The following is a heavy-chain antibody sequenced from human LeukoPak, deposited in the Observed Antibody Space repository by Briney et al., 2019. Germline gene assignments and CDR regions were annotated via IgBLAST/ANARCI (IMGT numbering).Heavy chain of an antibody. CDR2: IRYDGSNK. V-gene: IGHV3-30*02. Sequence: GGSLRLSCAASRFTFSSYAMHWVRQAPGKGLEWVAFIRYDGSNKYYADSVKGRFTISRDNSKNTLYLQMNSLRAEDTAVYYCAKDLGGASLHGAYFDNGGQGTLVTVSS. CDR3: AKDLGGASLHGAYFDN. CDR1: RFTFSSYA. D-gene: IGHD3-16*01. J-gene: IGHJ4*02.